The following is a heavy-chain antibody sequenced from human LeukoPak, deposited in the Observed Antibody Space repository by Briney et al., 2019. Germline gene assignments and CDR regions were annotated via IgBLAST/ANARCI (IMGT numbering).Heavy chain of an antibody. CDR2: IYYRGNT. D-gene: IGHD2-15*01. V-gene: IGHV4-39*07. J-gene: IGHJ4*02. CDR3: ARELPKATFDY. Sequence: SETLSLTCTVSGGSISSTSYYWGWIRQSPGKGLEWIGSIYYRGNTYYDSSLKSRVTISVDTSKNQFSLKLSSVTAADTAVYYCARELPKATFDYWGQGTLVTVSS. CDR1: GGSISSTSYY.